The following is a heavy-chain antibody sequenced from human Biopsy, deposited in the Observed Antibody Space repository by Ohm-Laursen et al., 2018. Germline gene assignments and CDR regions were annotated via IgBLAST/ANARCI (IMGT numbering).Heavy chain of an antibody. D-gene: IGHD1-1*01. CDR3: ARNVRLEMTDHSGVTTYSRYFAMDA. J-gene: IGHJ6*02. V-gene: IGHV3-11*01. CDR2: ISPRSPTI. Sequence: SLRLSCTASGFTFTDYDISWVRHVPGQGLEWLELISPRSPTIYYADSVRGRFFISRDDAKNSVSLEMSSLRADDTALYFCARNVRLEMTDHSGVTTYSRYFAMDAWGRGTTVTVSS. CDR1: GFTFTDYD.